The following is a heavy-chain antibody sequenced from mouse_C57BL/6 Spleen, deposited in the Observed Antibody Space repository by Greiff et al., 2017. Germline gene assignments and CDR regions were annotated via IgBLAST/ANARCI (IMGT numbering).Heavy chain of an antibody. Sequence: EVKLVESGPGLVKPSQSLSLTCSVTGYSITSGYYWNWIRQFPGNKLEWMGYISYDGSNNYNPSLKNRISITRDTSKNQFFLKLNSVTTEDTATYYCAVSSQAWFAYWGQGTLVTVSA. CDR3: AVSSQAWFAY. D-gene: IGHD1-1*01. CDR1: GYSITSGYY. V-gene: IGHV3-6*01. CDR2: ISYDGSN. J-gene: IGHJ3*01.